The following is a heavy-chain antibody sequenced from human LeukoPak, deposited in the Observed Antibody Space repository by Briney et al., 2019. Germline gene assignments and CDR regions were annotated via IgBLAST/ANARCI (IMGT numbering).Heavy chain of an antibody. CDR3: ARRNIVGAWVFDY. V-gene: IGHV4-39*01. J-gene: IGHJ4*02. D-gene: IGHD1-26*01. Sequence: NPSETLSLTCTVSGGSISSSSYYWGWIRQPPGKGLEWIGSIYYSGSTYYNPSLKSRVTISVDTSKNQFSLKLSSVTAADTAVYYCARRNIVGAWVFDYWGQGTLVTVSS. CDR2: IYYSGST. CDR1: GGSISSSSYY.